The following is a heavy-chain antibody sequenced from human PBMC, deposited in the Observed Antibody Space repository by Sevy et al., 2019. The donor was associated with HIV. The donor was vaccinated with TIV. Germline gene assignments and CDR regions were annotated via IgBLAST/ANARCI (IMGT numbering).Heavy chain of an antibody. D-gene: IGHD3-22*01. V-gene: IGHV3-23*01. CDR3: AIVSSVDYYDSSGYYYGAVYLDY. CDR2: ISGSGGST. CDR1: RFTFSSYA. Sequence: GSLRLSCAASRFTFSSYAMSWVRQAPGKGLEWVSAISGSGGSTYYADSVKGRFTISRDNSKNTLVLQMNSLRAEDTAVYYCAIVSSVDYYDSSGYYYGAVYLDYWGQGTLVTVSS. J-gene: IGHJ4*02.